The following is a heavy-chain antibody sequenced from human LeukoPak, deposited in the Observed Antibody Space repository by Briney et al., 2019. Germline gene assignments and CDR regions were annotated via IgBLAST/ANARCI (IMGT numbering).Heavy chain of an antibody. CDR1: GYILTSYD. D-gene: IGHD5-12*01. CDR3: ARGDPRLRLLGY. J-gene: IGHJ4*02. Sequence: ASVKVSCKASGYILTSYDINWVRQATGQGLEWKGWMNPNNGNTGFAQKFQGRVTITRNTSICTAYMELTTLTFDDTAVYYCARGDPRLRLLGYWGQGTPVTVSS. V-gene: IGHV1-8*03. CDR2: MNPNNGNT.